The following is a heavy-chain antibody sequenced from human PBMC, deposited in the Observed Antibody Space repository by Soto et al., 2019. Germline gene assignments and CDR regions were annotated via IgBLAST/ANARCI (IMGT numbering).Heavy chain of an antibody. CDR2: ISSSGSTI. Sequence: GGSLRLSCAASGFTFSDYYMSWIHQAPGKGLEWVSYISSSGSTIYYADSVKGRFTISRDNAKNSLYLQMNSLRAEDTAVYYCAGTLWLVPILDYWGQGTLVTVSS. V-gene: IGHV3-11*01. CDR3: AGTLWLVPILDY. J-gene: IGHJ4*02. CDR1: GFTFSDYY. D-gene: IGHD6-19*01.